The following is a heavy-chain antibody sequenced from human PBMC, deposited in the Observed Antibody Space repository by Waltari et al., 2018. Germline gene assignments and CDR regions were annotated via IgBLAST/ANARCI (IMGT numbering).Heavy chain of an antibody. Sequence: VQLQSSGPGLVKPSETLSLTCPVSGDSIYHYYWTWIRQPPGKVLEWIGYIFSGVSTNFNPSRKSRVNMSVDTSKSQFYLKLNSVTAADTALYYCAERYSSGWYVHNWLDPWGQGTLVTVSS. D-gene: IGHD6-19*01. CDR1: GDSIYHYY. CDR3: AERYSSGWYVHNWLDP. J-gene: IGHJ5*02. CDR2: IFSGVST. V-gene: IGHV4-59*01.